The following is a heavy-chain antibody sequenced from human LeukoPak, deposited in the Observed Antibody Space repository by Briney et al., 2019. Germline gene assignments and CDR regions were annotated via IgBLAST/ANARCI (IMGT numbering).Heavy chain of an antibody. D-gene: IGHD2-8*01. CDR3: ARVSRGYCTNGVCRGVAFDI. V-gene: IGHV1-18*01. CDR2: ISAYNGNT. J-gene: IGHJ3*02. Sequence: GASVKVSCKASGYTFTSYGISWVRQAPGQGLEWMGWISAYNGNTNYAQKLQGRVTMTTDTPTSTAYMELRSLRSDDTAVYYCARVSRGYCTNGVCRGVAFDIWGQGTMVTVSS. CDR1: GYTFTSYG.